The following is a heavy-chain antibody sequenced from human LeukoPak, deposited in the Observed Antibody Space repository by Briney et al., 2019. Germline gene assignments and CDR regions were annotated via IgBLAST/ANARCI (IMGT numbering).Heavy chain of an antibody. CDR3: AKGATVTLNFDY. V-gene: IGHV3-30*18. J-gene: IGHJ4*02. CDR1: GFTFSSYG. D-gene: IGHD4-17*01. Sequence: GRSLRLSCAASGFTFSSYGMHWVRQAPGKGLEWVAVISYDGSNKYYADSVKGRFTISRDNSKNTLYLQMNSLRAEDTAVYYCAKGATVTLNFDYWGQGTLVTVSS. CDR2: ISYDGSNK.